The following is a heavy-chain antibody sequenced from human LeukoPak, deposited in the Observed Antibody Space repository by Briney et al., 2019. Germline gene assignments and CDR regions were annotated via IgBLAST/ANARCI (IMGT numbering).Heavy chain of an antibody. D-gene: IGHD3-10*01. J-gene: IGHJ4*02. CDR1: GFTFSRFA. CDR2: VSGSGVTR. Sequence: GGSLRLSCAASGFTFSRFAMSWVRQAPGKGLEWVSTVSGSGVTRYCADSVKGRFTVSRDNPKNTLYLQMNSLRAEDTAVYSCAKDRGTVRGVTWDYWGQGTLITVSS. V-gene: IGHV3-23*01. CDR3: AKDRGTVRGVTWDY.